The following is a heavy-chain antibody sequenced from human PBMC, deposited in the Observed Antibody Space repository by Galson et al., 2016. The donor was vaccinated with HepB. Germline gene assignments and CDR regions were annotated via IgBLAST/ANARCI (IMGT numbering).Heavy chain of an antibody. D-gene: IGHD1-1*01. Sequence: SLRLSCAASGFTFSSCAMSWVRQAPGKGLEWVSSISSNGDETYYADSVKGRFAISRDNSENTLHLKMSSLGTEDTAVYYCAKRPSGTWGPFDYWGQGNLVIVSS. V-gene: IGHV3-23*05. J-gene: IGHJ4*02. CDR2: ISSNGDET. CDR3: AKRPSGTWGPFDY. CDR1: GFTFSSCA.